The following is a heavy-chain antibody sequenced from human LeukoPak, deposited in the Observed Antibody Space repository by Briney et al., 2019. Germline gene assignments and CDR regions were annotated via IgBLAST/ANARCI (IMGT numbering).Heavy chain of an antibody. CDR3: ARDFIGPSSSHDY. Sequence: GGSLRLSCAASGFTFSSYGMHWVRQAPGKGLEWAAVISYEGSNKYYADSVKGRFTISRDNSKNTLYLQMNSLRAEDTAVYYCARDFIGPSSSHDYWGQGTLVTVSS. CDR2: ISYEGSNK. D-gene: IGHD6-6*01. J-gene: IGHJ4*02. CDR1: GFTFSSYG. V-gene: IGHV3-30*03.